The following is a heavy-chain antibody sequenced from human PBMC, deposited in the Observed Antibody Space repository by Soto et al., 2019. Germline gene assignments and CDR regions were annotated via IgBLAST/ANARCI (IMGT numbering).Heavy chain of an antibody. CDR1: GYTFSSYG. CDR2: ISGYSGNT. D-gene: IGHD3-22*01. CDR3: ARDFYESSGYCDY. Sequence: ASVKVSCKAYGYTFSSYGLSWVRQAPGQGLEWMGWISGYSGNTVYTQRFKGRLTMATDTSTGTAYMELRSLRSDDTAVYYCARDFYESSGYCDYWGQGTLVTSPQ. V-gene: IGHV1-18*01. J-gene: IGHJ4*02.